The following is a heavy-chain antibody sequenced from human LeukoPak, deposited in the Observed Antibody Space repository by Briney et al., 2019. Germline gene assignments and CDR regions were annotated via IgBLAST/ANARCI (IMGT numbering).Heavy chain of an antibody. J-gene: IGHJ4*02. D-gene: IGHD2-15*01. CDR2: INQDGSEI. Sequence: GGSLRLSCAPSGFTFPNYWMTWVRQAPGKGLEWVDNINQDGSEIYFVDSVKGRFTISRDNAKNSVFLQMNSLRVEDTAVYYCTRPLGYCSGGSCFPFDYWGQGTLVTVSS. CDR1: GFTFPNYW. V-gene: IGHV3-7*05. CDR3: TRPLGYCSGGSCFPFDY.